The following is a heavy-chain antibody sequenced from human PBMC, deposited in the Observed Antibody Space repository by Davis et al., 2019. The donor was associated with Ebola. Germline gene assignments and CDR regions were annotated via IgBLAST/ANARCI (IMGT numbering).Heavy chain of an antibody. CDR2: IDPSDSYT. D-gene: IGHD6-6*01. CDR1: GYSFTSYW. CDR3: ARIEYSSSFIFDY. Sequence: GESLKISCKGSGYSFTSYWISWVRQMPGKGLEWMGRIDPSDSYTNYSPSFQGQVTISADKSISTAYLQWSSLKASDTAMYYCARIEYSSSFIFDYWGQGTLVTVSS. V-gene: IGHV5-10-1*04. J-gene: IGHJ4*02.